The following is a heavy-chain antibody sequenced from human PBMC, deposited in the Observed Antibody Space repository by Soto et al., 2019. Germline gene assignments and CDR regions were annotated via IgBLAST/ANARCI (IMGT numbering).Heavy chain of an antibody. Sequence: SETLSLTCAVSVGSISSGGYSWSWIRQPPGKGLEWIGYIYHSGSTYYNPSLKSRVTISVDRSKNQFSLKLSSVTAADTAVYYCARGGSTIFGVVIEGFDYWGQGTLVTVSS. V-gene: IGHV4-30-2*01. CDR2: IYHSGST. J-gene: IGHJ4*02. CDR1: VGSISSGGYS. CDR3: ARGGSTIFGVVIEGFDY. D-gene: IGHD3-3*01.